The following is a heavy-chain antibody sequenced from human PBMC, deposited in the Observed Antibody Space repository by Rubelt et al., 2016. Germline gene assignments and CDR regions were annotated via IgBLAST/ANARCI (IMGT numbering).Heavy chain of an antibody. CDR3: AKSPPPLMITFGGVEFFDAFDI. D-gene: IGHD3-16*01. J-gene: IGHJ3*02. CDR2: ISGSGGST. CDR1: GFTFSSYA. Sequence: GGGLVQPGGSLRLSCAASGFTFSSYAMSWVRQAPGKGLEWVSAISGSGGSTYYADSVKGRFTISRDDSKNTLYLQMNSLRAEDTAVYYCAKSPPPLMITFGGVEFFDAFDIWGQGTMVTVSS. V-gene: IGHV3-23*01.